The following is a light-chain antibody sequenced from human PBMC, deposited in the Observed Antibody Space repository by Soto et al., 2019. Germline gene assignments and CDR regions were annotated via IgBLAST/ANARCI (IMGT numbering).Light chain of an antibody. J-gene: IGLJ1*01. CDR1: SSDVGAYTS. CDR2: EVS. V-gene: IGLV2-14*01. Sequence: QSALTQPASVSGSPGQSITISCTGSSSDVGAYTSVSWYQQHPGKAPKLMIYEVSNRPLGVSRRFSGSKSGNTASLTISGLQAEDEAHYYCSSYTSDNRDYVFGTGTKVTVL. CDR3: SSYTSDNRDYV.